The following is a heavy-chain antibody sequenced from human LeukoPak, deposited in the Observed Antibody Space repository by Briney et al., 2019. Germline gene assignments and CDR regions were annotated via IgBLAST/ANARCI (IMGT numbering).Heavy chain of an antibody. D-gene: IGHD2-2*01. CDR2: MNPNSGNT. CDR1: GYTFTSYD. CDR3: ARDEPCSSTSCDRPGWGYYYYMDV. Sequence: GASVKVSCKASGYTFTSYDINWVRQATGQGLEWMGWMNPNSGNTGYAQKFQGRVTMTRNTSISTAYMELSSLRSEDTAVYYCARDEPCSSTSCDRPGWGYYYYMDVWGKGTTVTVSS. J-gene: IGHJ6*03. V-gene: IGHV1-8*01.